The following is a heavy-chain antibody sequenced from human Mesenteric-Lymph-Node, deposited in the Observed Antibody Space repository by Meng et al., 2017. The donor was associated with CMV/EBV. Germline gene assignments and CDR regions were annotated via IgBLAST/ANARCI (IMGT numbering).Heavy chain of an antibody. D-gene: IGHD3-3*01. CDR3: AKGAIVGVTAPDY. V-gene: IGHV3-7*03. Sequence: ETLSLTCAASGFTFSSYWMSWVRQAPGKGLEWVANIKQDGSEKYYVDSVKGRFTISRDISHNTLYLQMNSLRAEDTAVYHCAKGAIVGVTAPDYWGQGTLVTVSS. CDR1: GFTFSSYW. CDR2: IKQDGSEK. J-gene: IGHJ4*02.